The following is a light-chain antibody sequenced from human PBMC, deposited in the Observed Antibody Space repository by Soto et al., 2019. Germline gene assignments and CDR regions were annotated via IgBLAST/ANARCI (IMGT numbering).Light chain of an antibody. CDR3: QQFNNYPFT. CDR1: QGISSA. CDR2: DAS. V-gene: IGKV1D-13*01. Sequence: IQLTQSPSSLSASVGDRVTITCRASQGISSALAWYQQTPGKPPKLLIYDASSLEVGVPSRFSGSGSVTDFTLTISSLQPEDFATYYCQQFNNYPFTFGPGTKVDIK. J-gene: IGKJ3*01.